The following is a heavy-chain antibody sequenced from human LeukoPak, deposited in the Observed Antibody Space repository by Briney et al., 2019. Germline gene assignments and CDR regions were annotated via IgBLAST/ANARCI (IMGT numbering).Heavy chain of an antibody. Sequence: KPSETLSLTCTVSGGSISSYYWTWIRQPPVKGLEWIGNIDYSGNTKYNPSLKSRVTISVDTSKNQFSLKLSSVTAADTAVFFCARWYYDSSGYRYLDYWGQGTLVTVSS. CDR2: IDYSGNT. D-gene: IGHD3-22*01. CDR3: ARWYYDSSGYRYLDY. CDR1: GGSISSYY. V-gene: IGHV4-59*01. J-gene: IGHJ4*02.